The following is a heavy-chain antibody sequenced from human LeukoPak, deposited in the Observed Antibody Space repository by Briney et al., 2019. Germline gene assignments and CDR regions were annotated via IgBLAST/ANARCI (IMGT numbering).Heavy chain of an antibody. J-gene: IGHJ4*02. D-gene: IGHD3-22*01. CDR1: GFTFSSYA. V-gene: IGHV3-33*08. CDR3: ARDDYDSSGYYYSLGIDY. Sequence: GGSLRLSCAASGFTFSSYAMHWVRQAPGKGLEWVAVIWYDGSNKYYADSVKGRFTISRDNSKDTLYLQMNSLRAEDTAVYYCARDDYDSSGYYYSLGIDYWGQGTLVTVSS. CDR2: IWYDGSNK.